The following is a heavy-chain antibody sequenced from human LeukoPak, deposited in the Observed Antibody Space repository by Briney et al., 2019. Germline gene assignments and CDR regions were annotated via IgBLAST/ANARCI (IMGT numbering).Heavy chain of an antibody. CDR3: PRSDGLPGRGGVIDY. CDR1: GFTFSSYA. CDR2: ISGSGGST. J-gene: IGHJ4*02. V-gene: IGHV3-23*01. Sequence: GGSLRLSCAASGFTFSSYAMSWVRQAPGKGLEWVSAISGSGGSTYYADSVKGRFTISRDNSKNTLYLQMNSLRAEDTAVYYCPRSDGLPGRGGVIDYWGQGTLVTVSS. D-gene: IGHD3-3*01.